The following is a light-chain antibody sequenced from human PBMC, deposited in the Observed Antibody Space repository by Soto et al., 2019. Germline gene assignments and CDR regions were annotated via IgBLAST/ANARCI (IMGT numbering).Light chain of an antibody. V-gene: IGLV1-44*01. CDR3: RAWDDTLNGWV. J-gene: IGLJ3*02. CDR2: SNN. Sequence: QSVLTQPPSASGTPGQTVTISCSGGTSKIGSNTINWYQHLPGMAPKLLIYSNNQRPSGVPDRFSGSKSGTSASLAISRLQSEDEADFYCRAWDDTLNGWVFGGGTMLTVL. CDR1: TSKIGSNT.